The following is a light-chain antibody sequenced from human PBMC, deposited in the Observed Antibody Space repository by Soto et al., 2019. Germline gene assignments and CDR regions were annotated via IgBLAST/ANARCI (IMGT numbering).Light chain of an antibody. J-gene: IGLJ3*02. V-gene: IGLV3-27*01. CDR1: VLPKAY. CDR2: KDV. CDR3: LSAADNTWV. Sequence: SYELTQPSSVSVSPGQTATITCSGDVLPKAYARWFQKKPGQAPLLVIHKDVERPSGIPGRFSGSSSGTTVTLAISGAQVEDEADYYCLSAADNTWVFGGGTKLTVL.